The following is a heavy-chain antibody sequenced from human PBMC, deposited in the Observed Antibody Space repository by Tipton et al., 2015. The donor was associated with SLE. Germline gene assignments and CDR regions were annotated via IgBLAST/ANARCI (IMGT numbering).Heavy chain of an antibody. Sequence: SLRLSCAASGFTVSRNYMSWVRQAPGKGLEWVSVIYSGGSTYYADSVKGRFTISRDNSKNTLYLQMNSLRAEDTTVYYCARDRGSSWFFFDYWGQGTLVTVSS. D-gene: IGHD6-13*01. J-gene: IGHJ4*02. CDR3: ARDRGSSWFFFDY. CDR2: IYSGGST. CDR1: GFTVSRNY. V-gene: IGHV3-66*02.